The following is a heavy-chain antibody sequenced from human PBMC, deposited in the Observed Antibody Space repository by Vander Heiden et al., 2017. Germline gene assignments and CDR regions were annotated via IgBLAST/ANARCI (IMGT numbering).Heavy chain of an antibody. CDR3: ARASITMVREPPGRDDAFDI. D-gene: IGHD3-10*01. CDR1: GFTFSSNG. Sequence: QVQLVESGGGVVQPGRSLRLSCAASGFTFSSNGMHGVRQAPGKGLEWVAVIWYDGSNKYYADSVKGRFTISRDNSKNTLYLQMNSLRAEDTAVYYCARASITMVREPPGRDDAFDIWGQGTMVTVSS. CDR2: IWYDGSNK. J-gene: IGHJ3*02. V-gene: IGHV3-33*01.